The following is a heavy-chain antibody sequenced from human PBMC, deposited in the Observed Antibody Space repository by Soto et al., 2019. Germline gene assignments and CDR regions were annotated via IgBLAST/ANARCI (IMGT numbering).Heavy chain of an antibody. CDR1: GGSISSGGYS. Sequence: SETLSLTCAVSGGSISSGGYSWSWIRQPPGKGLEWIGYIYHSGSTYYNPSLKSRVTISVDRSKNQFSLKLSSVTAADMAVYYCARGVGLLWFGELLRFDYWGQGTLVTVSS. CDR2: IYHSGST. J-gene: IGHJ4*02. V-gene: IGHV4-30-2*01. D-gene: IGHD3-10*01. CDR3: ARGVGLLWFGELLRFDY.